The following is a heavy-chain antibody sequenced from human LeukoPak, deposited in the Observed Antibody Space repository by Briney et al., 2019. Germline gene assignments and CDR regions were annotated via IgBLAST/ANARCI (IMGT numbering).Heavy chain of an antibody. V-gene: IGHV3-7*01. CDR2: IKQDGSEK. CDR3: ARVRRLGYFDY. Sequence: GGSLRLSCAASGFTFSSYWMSWVRQAPGKGLEWVANIKQDGSEKYYVDSVKSRFTISRDNAKNSLYLQMNSLRAEDTAVYYCARVRRLGYFDYWGQGTLVTVSS. D-gene: IGHD4-17*01. J-gene: IGHJ4*02. CDR1: GFTFSSYW.